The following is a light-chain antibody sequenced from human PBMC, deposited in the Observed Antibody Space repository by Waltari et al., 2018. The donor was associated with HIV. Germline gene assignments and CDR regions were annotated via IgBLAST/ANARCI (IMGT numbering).Light chain of an antibody. CDR3: SSYTSSSTLV. Sequence: QSALTQPASVSGSPGQSITIPCTGTSSDVGGYNYVSWYQQHPGKAPKLMIYEVSNRPSGVSNRFSGSKSGNTASLTISGPQSEDEADYYCSSYTSSSTLVFGGGTKLTVL. J-gene: IGLJ2*01. CDR1: SSDVGGYNY. V-gene: IGLV2-14*01. CDR2: EVS.